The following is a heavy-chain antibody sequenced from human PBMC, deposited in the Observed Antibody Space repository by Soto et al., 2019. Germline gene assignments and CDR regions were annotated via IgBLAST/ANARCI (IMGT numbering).Heavy chain of an antibody. CDR3: AKDRDGAAAAPTKFYGMDV. CDR2: ISGSGDST. J-gene: IGHJ6*02. CDR1: GFSFSSYA. V-gene: IGHV3-23*01. Sequence: EVQLLESGGGLVQPGGSLRLSCAASGFSFSSYAMSWVRQAPGKGLEWVSVISGSGDSTYYADSVRGRFTISRDNSKNTLYLQINSLRAEDTAVYYCAKDRDGAAAAPTKFYGMDVWGQGTTVTVSS. D-gene: IGHD6-13*01.